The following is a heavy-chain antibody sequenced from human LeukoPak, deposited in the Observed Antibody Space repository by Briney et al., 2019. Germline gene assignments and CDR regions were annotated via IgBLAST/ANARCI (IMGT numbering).Heavy chain of an antibody. CDR2: IRYDGSNK. CDR3: AKDRDQLLSSAFDI. Sequence: PGGSLRLSCAASGFTFSSYGMHWVRQAPGKGLEWVAFIRYDGSNKYYADSVKGRFTISRDNAKNSLYLQMNSLRAEDMALYYCAKDRDQLLSSAFDIWGQGTMVTVSS. D-gene: IGHD2-2*01. V-gene: IGHV3-30*02. J-gene: IGHJ3*02. CDR1: GFTFSSYG.